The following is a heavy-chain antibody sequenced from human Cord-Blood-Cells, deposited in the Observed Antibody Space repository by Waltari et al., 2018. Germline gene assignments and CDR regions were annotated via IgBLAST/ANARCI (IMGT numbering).Heavy chain of an antibody. V-gene: IGHV4-39*01. J-gene: IGHJ4*02. Sequence: QLQLQESGPGLVKPSETLSLTCTVSGGSISSSSYYWGWIRQPPGKGLEWIGSIYYSGSTYYSPSLKSRVTISVDTSKNQFSLKLSSVTAADTAVYYCARHKAYYDFWSGYYDRVDYWGQGTLVTVSS. CDR3: ARHKAYYDFWSGYYDRVDY. CDR2: IYYSGST. CDR1: GGSISSSSYY. D-gene: IGHD3-3*01.